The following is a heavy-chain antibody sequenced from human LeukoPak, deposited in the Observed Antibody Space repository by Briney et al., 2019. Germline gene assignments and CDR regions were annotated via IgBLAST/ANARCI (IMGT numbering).Heavy chain of an antibody. J-gene: IGHJ4*02. CDR1: GFTFSSYG. Sequence: SGGSLRLSCAASGFTFSSYGMNWVRQAPGKGLEWVANVNQDGSGKYYVDSVKGRFTISKDNAKNSLYLQMNSLRAEDTAVYYCTSANYGPAYWGQGTLVTVSS. CDR2: VNQDGSGK. V-gene: IGHV3-7*01. D-gene: IGHD5-24*01. CDR3: TSANYGPAY.